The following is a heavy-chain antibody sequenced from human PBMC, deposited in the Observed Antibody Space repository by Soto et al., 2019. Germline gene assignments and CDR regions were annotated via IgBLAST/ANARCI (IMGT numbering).Heavy chain of an antibody. Sequence: QVLLVQSGAEVKKPGSSMKVSCKTSGGTFNSFAISWVRLLPGQGLEWMGVIIPGFASPTYAQTLQGRVSITADESTTTAYMELSSLRSEDTAVYYCARDRVMRGNSYYYGMDVWGQGTTVTVSS. D-gene: IGHD2-21*01. V-gene: IGHV1-69*12. CDR2: IIPGFASP. J-gene: IGHJ6*02. CDR1: GGTFNSFA. CDR3: ARDRVMRGNSYYYGMDV.